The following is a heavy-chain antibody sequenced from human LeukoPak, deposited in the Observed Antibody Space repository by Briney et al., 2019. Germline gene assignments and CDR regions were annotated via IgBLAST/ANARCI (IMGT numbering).Heavy chain of an antibody. Sequence: GGSLRLSCAASGFAFSSYSMNWVRQAPGKGLEWVSYISSSSSTIYYADSVKGRFTISRDNAKNSPYLQMNSLRAEDTAVYYCARDAPYYYDILTGYYLTDRYYFDYWGQGTLVTVSS. CDR2: ISSSSSTI. CDR3: ARDAPYYYDILTGYYLTDRYYFDY. D-gene: IGHD3-9*01. CDR1: GFAFSSYS. J-gene: IGHJ4*02. V-gene: IGHV3-48*01.